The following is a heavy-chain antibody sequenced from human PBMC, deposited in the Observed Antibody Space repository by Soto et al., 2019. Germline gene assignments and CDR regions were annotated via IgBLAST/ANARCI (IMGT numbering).Heavy chain of an antibody. V-gene: IGHV1-24*01. D-gene: IGHD2-15*01. CDR3: ATGGGGGDYYYYMDV. CDR1: GYTLTELS. Sequence: ASVKVSCKVSGYTLTELSMHWVRQAPGKGLEWMGGFDPEDGETIYAQKFQGRVTMTEDTSTDTAYMELSSLRSEDTAVYYCATGGGGGDYYYYMDVWGKGTTVTVSS. CDR2: FDPEDGET. J-gene: IGHJ6*03.